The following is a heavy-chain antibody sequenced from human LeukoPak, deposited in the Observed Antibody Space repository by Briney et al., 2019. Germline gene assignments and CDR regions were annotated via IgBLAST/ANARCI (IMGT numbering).Heavy chain of an antibody. J-gene: IGHJ4*02. Sequence: SETLSLTCAVSGGSISSSNWWSWVRQPPGKGLEWIGEINHSGTTSYTPSLKSRVIISVDTSKTQFSLNLSSVTAADTAVYYCARSISARPKSYFDSWGQGTLVTVSS. CDR1: GGSISSSNW. CDR3: ARSISARPKSYFDS. D-gene: IGHD6-6*01. CDR2: INHSGTT. V-gene: IGHV4-4*02.